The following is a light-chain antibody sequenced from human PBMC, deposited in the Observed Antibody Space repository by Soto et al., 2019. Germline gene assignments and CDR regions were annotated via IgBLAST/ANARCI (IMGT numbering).Light chain of an antibody. CDR2: GAS. CDR1: QAVSSNY. J-gene: IGKJ1*01. Sequence: ALTQSPGTLSSSPGERATVSCRASQAVSSNYLAWYQQKPGQAPRLLISGASGRATGVPDRFSGSGSGTEFTLTIDRLESEDFAVYFCQQYGDLPWTFGQGTKGDIK. V-gene: IGKV3-20*01. CDR3: QQYGDLPWT.